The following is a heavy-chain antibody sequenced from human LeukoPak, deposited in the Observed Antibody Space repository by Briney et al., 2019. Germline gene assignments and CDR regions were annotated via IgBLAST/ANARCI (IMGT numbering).Heavy chain of an antibody. D-gene: IGHD5-24*01. J-gene: IGHJ4*02. CDR3: ARGGDGYNWGSDIDY. V-gene: IGHV3-48*03. CDR1: GFTFSSFE. CDR2: ISSSGSTI. Sequence: PGGSLRLSCAASGFTFSSFEMKWVRQAPGKGLEWVSYISSSGSTIYYADSVKGRFTISRDNAKNSLYLQMNSLRAEDTAVYYCARGGDGYNWGSDIDYWGQGTLVTVSS.